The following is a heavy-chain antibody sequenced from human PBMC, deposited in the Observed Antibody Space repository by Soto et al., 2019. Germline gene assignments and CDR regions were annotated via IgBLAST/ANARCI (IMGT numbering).Heavy chain of an antibody. D-gene: IGHD3-22*01. V-gene: IGHV4-59*01. CDR2: IYYSGST. Sequence: SETLSLTCTVSGGSISSYYWSWIRQPPGKGLEWIGYIYYSGSTNYNPSLKSRVTISVDTSKNQFSLKLSSVTAADTAVYYCASLYDSSENYFDYWGQGTLVTVPS. CDR3: ASLYDSSENYFDY. CDR1: GGSISSYY. J-gene: IGHJ4*02.